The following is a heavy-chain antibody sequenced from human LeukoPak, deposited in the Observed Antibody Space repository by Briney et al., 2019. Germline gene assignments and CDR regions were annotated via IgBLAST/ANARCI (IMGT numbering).Heavy chain of an antibody. CDR2: THYRSKWSN. CDR1: GDSVSSDSAT. Sequence: SQTLSLTCAISGDSVSSDSATWNWIRQSPSRGLEWLGRTHYRSKWSNDYAVSVRSRITINPDTSKNLFSLHLNSVTPEDTAIYFCARDGPLAPAGGLFDYWGQGILVTVSS. CDR3: ARDGPLAPAGGLFDY. D-gene: IGHD6-13*01. J-gene: IGHJ4*02. V-gene: IGHV6-1*01.